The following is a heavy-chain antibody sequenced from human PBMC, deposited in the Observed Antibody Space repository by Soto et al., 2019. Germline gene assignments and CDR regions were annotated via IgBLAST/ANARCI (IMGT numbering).Heavy chain of an antibody. D-gene: IGHD6-19*01. V-gene: IGHV3-30-3*01. CDR2: ISYDGSNK. CDR3: ARDLEIGSSGWTQDYYYGMDV. Sequence: GVSLRLSCAASGFTFSSYAMHWVRQAPGKGLEWVAVISYDGSNKYYADSVKGRFTISRDNSKNTLYLQMNSLRAEDTAVYYCARDLEIGSSGWTQDYYYGMDVWGQGTTVTVSS. J-gene: IGHJ6*02. CDR1: GFTFSSYA.